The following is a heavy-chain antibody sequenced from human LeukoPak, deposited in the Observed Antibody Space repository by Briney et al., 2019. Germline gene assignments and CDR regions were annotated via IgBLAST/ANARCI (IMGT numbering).Heavy chain of an antibody. V-gene: IGHV3-66*04. J-gene: IGHJ4*02. Sequence: GGSLRLSCAASGLNVSGNYMSWVRQAPGKGLEWVSVIYSGVSSYYADPVKGRFTISRDNSKNTLYLQMNTLRAEDTAVYYCARHYHDILTAYGHWGQGTLVTVSS. CDR3: ARHYHDILTAYGH. CDR1: GLNVSGNY. CDR2: IYSGVSS. D-gene: IGHD3-9*01.